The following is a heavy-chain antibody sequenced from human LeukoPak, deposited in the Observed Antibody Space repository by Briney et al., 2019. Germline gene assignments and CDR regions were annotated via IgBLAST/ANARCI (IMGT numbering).Heavy chain of an antibody. Sequence: ASVKVSCKASGCTFTSYGISWVRQAPGQGLEWMGWISAYNGNTNYAQKLQGRVTMTTDTSTSTAYMELRSLRSDDTAVYYCARVTEMATGGFWFDPWGQGTLVTVSS. CDR1: GCTFTSYG. V-gene: IGHV1-18*01. D-gene: IGHD5-24*01. CDR2: ISAYNGNT. CDR3: ARVTEMATGGFWFDP. J-gene: IGHJ5*02.